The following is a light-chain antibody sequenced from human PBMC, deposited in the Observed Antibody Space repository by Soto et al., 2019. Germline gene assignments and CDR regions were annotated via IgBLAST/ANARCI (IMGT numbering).Light chain of an antibody. J-gene: IGKJ5*01. CDR2: AAS. CDR1: QSISSY. CDR3: QQSYSTPIT. V-gene: IGKV1-39*01. Sequence: DIQMTQSPSSLSASVGDRVTITCRASQSISSYLNWYQQKPGKAPKLLIYAASSLQSGVPSRFSGSGSGTDFTLTISSLQSEDLATDYCQQSYSTPITFGQGTRLASK.